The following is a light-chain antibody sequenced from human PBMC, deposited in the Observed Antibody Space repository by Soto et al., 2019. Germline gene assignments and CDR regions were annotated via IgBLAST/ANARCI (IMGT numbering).Light chain of an antibody. CDR2: EVS. Sequence: QSALTQPASVSGSPGQSITISCTGTSSNVGSYNLVSWYQQHPGKAPKLMIYEVSKRPSGVSICFSGSKSGNTASLTISGLQAEDEADYYCCSYASSSTLLFGGGTKLTVL. J-gene: IGLJ2*01. V-gene: IGLV2-23*02. CDR1: SSNVGSYNL. CDR3: CSYASSSTLL.